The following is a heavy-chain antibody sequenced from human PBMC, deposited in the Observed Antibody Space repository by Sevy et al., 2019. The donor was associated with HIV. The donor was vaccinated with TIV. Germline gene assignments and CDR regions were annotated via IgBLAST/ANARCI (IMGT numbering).Heavy chain of an antibody. Sequence: GSLRLSCAAFGFTFSDYSMHWVRQAPGKGLEWVAVISYDGRNYKYNVDSVKGRFTISRDNSKNTLFLQMNSLRAEDSAIYYCARDRGEILHSAFDYWGQGTLVTVSS. CDR3: ARDRGEILHSAFDY. J-gene: IGHJ4*02. CDR2: ISYDGRNYK. V-gene: IGHV3-30*14. CDR1: GFTFSDYS. D-gene: IGHD3-16*01.